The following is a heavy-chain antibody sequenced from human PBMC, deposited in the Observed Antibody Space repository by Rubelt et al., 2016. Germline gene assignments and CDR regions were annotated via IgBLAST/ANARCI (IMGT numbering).Heavy chain of an antibody. D-gene: IGHD3-22*01. J-gene: IGHJ6*02. V-gene: IGHV2-70*15. CDR3: ARILLPDYYDSSGGMDV. Sequence: QVTLRESGPALVKPTQTLTLTCTFSGFSLSTSGMCVSWLRQPPGKALEWLARIDWDDDQYYSTSLKTRLTISKDTSKNQVVLTMTNMDPVDTATYYCARILLPDYYDSSGGMDVWGQGTTVTVSS. CDR2: IDWDDDQ. CDR1: GFSLSTSGMC.